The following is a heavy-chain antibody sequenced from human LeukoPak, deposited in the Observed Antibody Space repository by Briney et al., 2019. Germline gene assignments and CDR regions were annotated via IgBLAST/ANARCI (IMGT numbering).Heavy chain of an antibody. V-gene: IGHV3-21*01. CDR3: ARDSYWLGGTIGAVDI. D-gene: IGHD3-10*01. Sequence: GGSLRLSCAASGFSFSSSTMNWVRQAPGRGLEWVSSISSSGSTTYSADSVKGRFTISRDNAKNSLYLQINSLRAEDTAVYYCARDSYWLGGTIGAVDIWGQAIMVTVSS. CDR1: GFSFSSST. CDR2: ISSSGSTT. J-gene: IGHJ3*02.